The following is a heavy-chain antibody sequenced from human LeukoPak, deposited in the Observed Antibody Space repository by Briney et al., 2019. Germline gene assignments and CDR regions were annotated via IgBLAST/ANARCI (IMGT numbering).Heavy chain of an antibody. V-gene: IGHV1-18*04. Sequence: GALAKVSCKASGYTFTSYGISRVRQAPGQGLEWMGWISAYNGNTNYAQKLQGRVTMTTDTSTSTAYMELRSLRSDDTAVYYCARDHCSSTSCYSDYWGQGTLVTVSS. CDR2: ISAYNGNT. J-gene: IGHJ4*02. CDR1: GYTFTSYG. CDR3: ARDHCSSTSCYSDY. D-gene: IGHD2-2*02.